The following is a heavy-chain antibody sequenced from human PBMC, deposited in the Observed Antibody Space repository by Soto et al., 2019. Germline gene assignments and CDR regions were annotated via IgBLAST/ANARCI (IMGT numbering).Heavy chain of an antibody. CDR3: ARDPYYFGSGNYYNENYYYYYMDV. D-gene: IGHD3-10*01. CDR1: GFTFSSYT. V-gene: IGHV3-21*01. J-gene: IGHJ6*03. CDR2: ISSTSNYI. Sequence: EVQLVESGGGLVKPGGSLRLSCAASGFTFSSYTMNWVRQAPGMGLEWVSSISSTSNYIYYTDSVKGRFTISRDNAKNSLFLQMNSLRAEDTAVYYCARDPYYFGSGNYYNENYYYYYMDVWGKGTTVTVSS.